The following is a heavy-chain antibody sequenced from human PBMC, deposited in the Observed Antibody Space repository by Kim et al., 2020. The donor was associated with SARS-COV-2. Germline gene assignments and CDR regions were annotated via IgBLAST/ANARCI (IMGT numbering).Heavy chain of an antibody. V-gene: IGHV3-21*05. J-gene: IGHJ6*02. Sequence: GGSLRLSCEASGMSFSGYAMNWVRQAPGKGLEWVSYIGRSTSFIYYAASVKGRFTISRDNAKNSLYLQMHSLRVEDTGVYYCAGGDTTTAVGVDVWGQGT. CDR1: GMSFSGYA. CDR2: IGRSTSFI. CDR3: AGGDTTTAVGVDV. D-gene: IGHD5-18*01.